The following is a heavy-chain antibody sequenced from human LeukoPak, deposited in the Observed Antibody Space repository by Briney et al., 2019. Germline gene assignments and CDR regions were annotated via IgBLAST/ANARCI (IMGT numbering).Heavy chain of an antibody. CDR2: INPSGGST. Sequence: ASVKVSCKASGYTFTGYYMHWVRQAPGQGLEWMGIINPSGGSTSYAQKFQGRVTMTRDMSTSTVYMELSSLRSEDTAVYYCAREDKKYGSGRYFDYWGQGTLVTVSS. J-gene: IGHJ4*02. CDR3: AREDKKYGSGRYFDY. D-gene: IGHD3-10*01. V-gene: IGHV1-46*01. CDR1: GYTFTGYY.